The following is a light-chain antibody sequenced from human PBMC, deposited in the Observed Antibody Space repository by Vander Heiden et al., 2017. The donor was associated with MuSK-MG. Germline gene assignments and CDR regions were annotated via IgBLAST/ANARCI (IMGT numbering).Light chain of an antibody. V-gene: IGLV2-8*01. Sequence: QTALTQPPSASGPPGQSDAISSTRTRSYVPPYNYVSWYQQHPGKAPKLMIYEVSKRPSGVPGRFSGSKTGNAASLTVSGLQAEDEADYYCTSYAGSNNVVFGGGTKLTVL. CDR1: RSYVPPYNY. J-gene: IGLJ3*02. CDR3: TSYAGSNNVV. CDR2: EVS.